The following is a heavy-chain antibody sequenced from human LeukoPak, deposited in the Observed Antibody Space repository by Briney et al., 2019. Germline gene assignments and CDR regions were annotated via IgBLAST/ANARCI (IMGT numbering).Heavy chain of an antibody. J-gene: IGHJ6*03. Sequence: SVKVSCKASGGTFSRYAISWVRQAPGQGLEWMGGIIPIFGTANYGQNLQGRVTITADDSTSTAYMELSGLRSEDTAVYYCVSSQGSIIVLSASAQGYYYYMDVWAQGPRSPSP. CDR1: GGTFSRYA. V-gene: IGHV1-69*13. CDR3: VSSQGSIIVLSASAQGYYYYMDV. CDR2: IIPIFGTA. D-gene: IGHD2-2*01.